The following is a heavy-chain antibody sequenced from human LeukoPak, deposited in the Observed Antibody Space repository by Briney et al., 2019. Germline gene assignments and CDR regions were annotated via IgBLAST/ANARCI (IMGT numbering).Heavy chain of an antibody. CDR2: IDRNGDST. V-gene: IGHV3-20*04. CDR3: ARDHKGGDGADAF. D-gene: IGHD5-24*01. J-gene: IGHJ3*01. CDR1: GFTVSSNY. Sequence: GGSLRLSCAASGFTVSSNYMSWVRQAPGKGLEWVSGIDRNGDSTGYADSVEGRFTISRDNAKNSLYLQMDSLRAEDTALYYCARDHKGGDGADAFWGHGTMVTVSS.